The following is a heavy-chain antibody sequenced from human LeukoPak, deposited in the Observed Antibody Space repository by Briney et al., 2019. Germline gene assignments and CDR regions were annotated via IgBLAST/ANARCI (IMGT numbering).Heavy chain of an antibody. D-gene: IGHD3-10*01. Sequence: GGSLRLSCAASGFTVSSNYMSWVRQAPGKGLEWASVIYSGGSTYYADSVKGRFTISRDNSKNTLYLQMNSLRAEDTAVYYCARDLIITMVRGGGYYYYGMDVWGQGTTVTVSS. CDR1: GFTVSSNY. J-gene: IGHJ6*02. CDR2: IYSGGST. CDR3: ARDLIITMVRGGGYYYYGMDV. V-gene: IGHV3-66*01.